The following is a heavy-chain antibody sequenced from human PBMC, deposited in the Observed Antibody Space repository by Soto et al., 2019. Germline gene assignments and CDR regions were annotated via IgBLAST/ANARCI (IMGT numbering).Heavy chain of an antibody. J-gene: IGHJ5*02. CDR1: GGSISSGGYS. CDR2: IYHSGST. Sequence: QLQLQKSGSGLVKPSQTLSLTCAVSGGSISSGGYSWSWIRQPPGKGLEWIGYIYHSGSTYYNPSLKSRVTISVDRSKNQFSLKLSYVTAADTAVYYCARVPSPWGQGTLVTVSS. CDR3: ARVPSP. V-gene: IGHV4-30-2*01.